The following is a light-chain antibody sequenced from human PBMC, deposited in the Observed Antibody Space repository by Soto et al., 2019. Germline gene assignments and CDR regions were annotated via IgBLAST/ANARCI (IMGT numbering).Light chain of an antibody. CDR1: QSVSNF. Sequence: EIVFTQSPATLSLSPGERATLGCWASQSVSNFLAWYQQKPGQAPRLLIYDASNRATGIPARFSGSGSGTDFTLTITSLQSEDSAVYYCQHYNNWPLTFGGGTKV. V-gene: IGKV3-11*01. CDR2: DAS. CDR3: QHYNNWPLT. J-gene: IGKJ4*01.